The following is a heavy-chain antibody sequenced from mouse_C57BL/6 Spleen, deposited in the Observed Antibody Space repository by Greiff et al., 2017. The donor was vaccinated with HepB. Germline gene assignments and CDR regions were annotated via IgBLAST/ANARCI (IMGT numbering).Heavy chain of an antibody. J-gene: IGHJ3*01. CDR3: AVNPAWFAY. V-gene: IGHV1-76*01. CDR2: IYPGSGNT. Sequence: QVHVKQSGAELVRPGASVKLSCKASGYTFTDYYINWVKQRPGQGLEWIARIYPGSGNTYYNEKFKGKATLTAEKSSSTAYMQLSSLTSEDSAVYFCAVNPAWFAYWGQGTLVTVSA. CDR1: GYTFTDYY.